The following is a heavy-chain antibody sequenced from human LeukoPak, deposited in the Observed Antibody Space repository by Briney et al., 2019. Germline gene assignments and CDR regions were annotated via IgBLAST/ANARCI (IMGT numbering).Heavy chain of an antibody. CDR1: GGSFSGYY. CDR3: ARGRLQKGLFGSQDYYYYYYMDV. J-gene: IGHJ6*03. CDR2: INHSGST. D-gene: IGHD3-10*02. V-gene: IGHV4-34*01. Sequence: PSETLSLTCAVYGGSFSGYYWSWIRQPPGKGLEWIGEINHSGSTNYNPSLKSRVTISVDTSKNQFSLKLSSVTAADTAVYYCARGRLQKGLFGSQDYYYYYYMDVWGKGTTVTVSS.